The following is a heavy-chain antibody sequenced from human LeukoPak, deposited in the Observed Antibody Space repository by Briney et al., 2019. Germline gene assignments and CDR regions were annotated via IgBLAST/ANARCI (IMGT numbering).Heavy chain of an antibody. D-gene: IGHD3-10*01. Sequence: SETLSLTCAVSGVSISSSNWWSWVRQPPGKGLEWIGEIYHSGSTNYNPSLKSRVTISVDTSKNQFSLKLSSVTAADTAVYYCARQRVYRYYGSGSYFDYWGQGTLVTVSS. CDR2: IYHSGST. CDR3: ARQRVYRYYGSGSYFDY. V-gene: IGHV4-4*02. J-gene: IGHJ4*02. CDR1: GVSISSSNW.